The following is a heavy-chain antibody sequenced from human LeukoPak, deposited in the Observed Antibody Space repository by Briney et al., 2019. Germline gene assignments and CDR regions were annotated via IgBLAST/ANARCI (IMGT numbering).Heavy chain of an antibody. V-gene: IGHV3-23*01. J-gene: IGHJ4*02. CDR1: GFTFSNYN. D-gene: IGHD5-24*01. Sequence: PGESLRLSRVGFGFTFSNYNLNWVRQAPGKGLEWVSSISRSGGSTYYADSVRGRFTISRDNSRNTLYLQMNSLRAEDTAVYYCAKDDRWLQFCCWGQGTLVTVSA. CDR2: ISRSGGST. CDR3: AKDDRWLQFCC.